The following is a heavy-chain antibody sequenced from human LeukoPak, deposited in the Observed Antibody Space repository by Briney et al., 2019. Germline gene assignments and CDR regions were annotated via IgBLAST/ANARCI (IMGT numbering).Heavy chain of an antibody. CDR2: VSGSGGIT. Sequence: GGSLRLSCAASGFTFSSYWMHWVRQAPGKGLEWVSGVSGSGGITYYADSVKGRFTISRDNSKNTLYVQMNSLRAEDTAVYYCAKEQAGSHYYYYGMDVWGQGTTVTVS. CDR3: AKEQAGSHYYYYGMDV. D-gene: IGHD3-10*01. V-gene: IGHV3-23*01. J-gene: IGHJ6*02. CDR1: GFTFSSYW.